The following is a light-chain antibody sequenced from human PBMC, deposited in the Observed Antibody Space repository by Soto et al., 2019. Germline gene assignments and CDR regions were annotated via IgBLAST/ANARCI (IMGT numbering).Light chain of an antibody. Sequence: DIQMTQSPSSLSASVGDRVTITCRASQSISSYLGWYQQKPGKAPKLLINVASTLQSGVPSRFSGSGSGTDFTLAISSLQPEDFATYYCQQCYSTPQTFGGGTRVEIK. V-gene: IGKV1-39*01. CDR1: QSISSY. CDR3: QQCYSTPQT. J-gene: IGKJ4*01. CDR2: VAS.